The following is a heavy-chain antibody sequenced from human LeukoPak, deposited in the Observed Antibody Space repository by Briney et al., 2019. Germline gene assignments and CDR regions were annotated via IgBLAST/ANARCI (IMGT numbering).Heavy chain of an antibody. J-gene: IGHJ6*02. Sequence: SQTLSLTCAISGDSVSSNSAAWNWIRQSPSRGLEWLGRTYYRSKWYNDYAVSVKSRITINPDTSKNQFSLQLNSVTPEDTAVYYCARTVLLWFGESVYYYYGMDVWGQGTTVTVSS. CDR1: GDSVSSNSAA. V-gene: IGHV6-1*01. CDR2: TYYRSKWYN. CDR3: ARTVLLWFGESVYYYYGMDV. D-gene: IGHD3-10*01.